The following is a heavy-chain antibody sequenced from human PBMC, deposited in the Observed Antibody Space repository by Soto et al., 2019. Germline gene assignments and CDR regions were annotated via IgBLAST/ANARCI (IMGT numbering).Heavy chain of an antibody. CDR1: GGTFSSYA. CDR3: ARSPYDFWSGYSPPYYYGMDV. J-gene: IGHJ6*02. D-gene: IGHD3-3*01. Sequence: GASVKVSCKASGGTFSSYAISWVRQAPGQGLEWMGGIIPIFGTANYAQKFQGRVTITADESTSTAYMELSSLRSEDTAVYYCARSPYDFWSGYSPPYYYGMDVWGQGTTVTVSS. V-gene: IGHV1-69*13. CDR2: IIPIFGTA.